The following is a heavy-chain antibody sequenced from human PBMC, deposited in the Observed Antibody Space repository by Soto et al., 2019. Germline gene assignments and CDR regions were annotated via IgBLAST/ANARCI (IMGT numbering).Heavy chain of an antibody. Sequence: SETLSLTCTVSGGSISSGGYYWSWIRQHPGKGLEWIGYIYNSGTTYYNPSLKSRVTIAADTSKNQFSLRLSSVTAADTAVYYCARGYCSSSSCFYFDYWGQGALVTVSS. CDR1: GGSISSGGYY. D-gene: IGHD2-2*01. V-gene: IGHV4-31*03. CDR3: ARGYCSSSSCFYFDY. J-gene: IGHJ4*02. CDR2: IYNSGTT.